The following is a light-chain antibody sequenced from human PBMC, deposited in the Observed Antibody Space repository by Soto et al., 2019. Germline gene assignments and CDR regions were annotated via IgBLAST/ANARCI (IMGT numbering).Light chain of an antibody. Sequence: QSVLTEPPSAAGSPGQAVTLVCSATRSDIGDYNYVSWYQQHPGKAPKLMMYEVTKGPSGVPDSFSCSKPGNTASLTVSGLQADYEADYYCSSYAGNSNYVFGTGTKVTGL. CDR3: SSYAGNSNYV. CDR2: EVT. V-gene: IGLV2-8*01. J-gene: IGLJ1*01. CDR1: RSDIGDYNY.